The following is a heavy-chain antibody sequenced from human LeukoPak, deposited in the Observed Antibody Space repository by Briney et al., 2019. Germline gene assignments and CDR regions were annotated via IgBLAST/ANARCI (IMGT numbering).Heavy chain of an antibody. CDR3: SRNGLVDFDY. CDR2: IRRRAYGGAA. J-gene: IGHJ4*02. Sequence: SAGSLRLSCTTSGFAFDDFALSWVRQPAGKGLEWVGFIRRRAYGGAAEYAASVKGRFIISRDDSKGIAYLQMNSLKTEDTAVYYCSRNGLVDFDYWGQGSRVIVSP. CDR1: GFAFDDFA. V-gene: IGHV3-49*04.